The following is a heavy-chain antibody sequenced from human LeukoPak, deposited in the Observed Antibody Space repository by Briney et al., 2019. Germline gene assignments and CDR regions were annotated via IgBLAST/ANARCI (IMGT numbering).Heavy chain of an antibody. D-gene: IGHD6-6*01. CDR1: GGSISSSSYY. Sequence: DPSETLSLTCTVSGGSISSSSYYWGWIRQPLGKGLEWIGSIYYSGSTYYNPSLKSRVTISVDTSKNQFSLKLSSVTAADTAVYYCASSSPTGYSSSNYYYYYMDVWGKGTTVTVSS. CDR2: IYYSGST. CDR3: ASSSPTGYSSSNYYYYYMDV. J-gene: IGHJ6*03. V-gene: IGHV4-39*01.